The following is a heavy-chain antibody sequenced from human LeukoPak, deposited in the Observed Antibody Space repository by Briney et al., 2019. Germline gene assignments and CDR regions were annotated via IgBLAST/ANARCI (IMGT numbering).Heavy chain of an antibody. CDR2: IWDDGSND. Sequence: GGSLRLSCAASGFTFSNAWMSWVRQAPAKGLEWVAIIWDDGSNDCYADSVKGRFTISRDNSKNTLYLQMNSLRAEDTAVYYCARLRLGESSVNYGMDVWGQGTTVTVSS. J-gene: IGHJ6*02. CDR1: GFTFSNAW. CDR3: ARLRLGESSVNYGMDV. V-gene: IGHV3-33*08. D-gene: IGHD3-16*02.